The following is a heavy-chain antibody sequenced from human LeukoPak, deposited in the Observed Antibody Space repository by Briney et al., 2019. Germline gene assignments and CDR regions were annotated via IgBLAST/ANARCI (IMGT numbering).Heavy chain of an antibody. V-gene: IGHV1-2*02. CDR1: GYTFTGYY. Sequence: ASVKVSCKASGYTFTGYYMHWVRPAPGQGLEWMGWINPNSGGTNYAQKFQGRVTMTRDTSISTAYVELSRLRSDDTAVYYCARDRNYDFWSGYPYGMDVWGQGTTVTVSS. J-gene: IGHJ6*02. CDR2: INPNSGGT. CDR3: ARDRNYDFWSGYPYGMDV. D-gene: IGHD3-3*01.